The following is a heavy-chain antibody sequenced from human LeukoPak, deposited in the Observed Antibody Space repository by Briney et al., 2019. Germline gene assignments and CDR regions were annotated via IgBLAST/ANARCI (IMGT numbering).Heavy chain of an antibody. CDR3: ARPSDYYGSGIPY. D-gene: IGHD3-10*01. V-gene: IGHV4-38-2*01. J-gene: IGHJ4*02. CDR2: IYHSGTT. Sequence: SETLSLTCAVSGYSLSSGYYWGWIRQPPGKGLEWIGSIYHSGTTYYNLSLKSRVTISVDTSKNQFSLKLSSVTAADTAVYYCARPSDYYGSGIPYWGQGTLVTVSS. CDR1: GYSLSSGYY.